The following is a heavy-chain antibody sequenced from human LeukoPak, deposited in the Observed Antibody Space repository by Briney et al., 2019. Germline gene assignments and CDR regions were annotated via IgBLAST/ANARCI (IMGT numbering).Heavy chain of an antibody. CDR2: INHSGST. D-gene: IGHD3-16*02. V-gene: IGHV4-34*01. CDR1: GGSFSGYY. J-gene: IGHJ4*02. CDR3: ARFGDYVWGSYRYLRSRQHYFDY. Sequence: SETLPLTCAVYGGSFSGYYWSWIRQPPGKGLEWIGEINHSGSTNYNPSLKGRVTISVDTSKNQFSLKLSSVTAADTAVYYCARFGDYVWGSYRYLRSRQHYFDYWGQGTLVTVSS.